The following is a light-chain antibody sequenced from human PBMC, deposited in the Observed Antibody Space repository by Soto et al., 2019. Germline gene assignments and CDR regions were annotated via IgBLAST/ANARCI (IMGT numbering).Light chain of an antibody. J-gene: IGLJ3*02. Sequence: QSVLTQPPSASGTPGQSVTISCSGSSSNIGSNTVNWYQQLSGAAPKLLIHNNDQRPSGVPDRFSGSKSDTSASLAISGLQSADEADYYCAAWDDSLTAVLFGGGTKLIVL. V-gene: IGLV1-44*01. CDR2: NND. CDR1: SSNIGSNT. CDR3: AAWDDSLTAVL.